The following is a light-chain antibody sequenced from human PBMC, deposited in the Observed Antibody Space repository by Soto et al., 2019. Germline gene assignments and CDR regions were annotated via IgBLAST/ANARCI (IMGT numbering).Light chain of an antibody. V-gene: IGKV3-20*01. Sequence: EIVLTQSPGTLSLSPGERATLSCRASQSVSSSYLAWYQQKPGQAPRLLIYGASSRATGIPDRFSGSGSETDFTLTISRLEPEDFAGYYCQQYGSSPRTFGNGTTVEIK. J-gene: IGKJ1*01. CDR2: GAS. CDR3: QQYGSSPRT. CDR1: QSVSSSY.